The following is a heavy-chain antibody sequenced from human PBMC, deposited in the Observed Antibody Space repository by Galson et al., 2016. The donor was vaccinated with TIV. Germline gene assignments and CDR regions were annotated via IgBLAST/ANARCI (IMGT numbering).Heavy chain of an antibody. CDR1: GYDFTNYA. CDR2: INTRTGSP. D-gene: IGHD3-16*01. Sequence: SVKVSCKASGYDFTNYAVNWVRQAPGQGLERVGWINTRTGSPTFAQDFTGRFVFSLDTSVSTAYLQISNLKPEDTAIYYCARLAKYRVLWAFRYFYAMDVWGQGATVIVSS. J-gene: IGHJ6*01. V-gene: IGHV7-4-1*02. CDR3: ARLAKYRVLWAFRYFYAMDV.